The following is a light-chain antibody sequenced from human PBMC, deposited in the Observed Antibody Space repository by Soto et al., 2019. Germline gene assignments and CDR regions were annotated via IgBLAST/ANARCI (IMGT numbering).Light chain of an antibody. Sequence: QSVLTQQPSASGTPGQRVTISCSGSSSNIGRNYVYWYQQLPGTAPKVLIYRNDQRPSGVPDRFSGSKSDTSASLAISGLRSEDEADYYCAAWDDSLGTPVFGGGTKVTVL. CDR1: SSNIGRNY. CDR3: AAWDDSLGTPV. V-gene: IGLV1-47*01. J-gene: IGLJ3*02. CDR2: RND.